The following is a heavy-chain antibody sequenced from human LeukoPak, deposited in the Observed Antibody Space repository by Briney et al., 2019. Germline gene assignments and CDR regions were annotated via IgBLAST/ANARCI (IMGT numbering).Heavy chain of an antibody. CDR2: IIPIFGTA. J-gene: IGHJ4*02. CDR1: GGTFSSYA. Sequence: ASVKVSCKASGGTFSSYAISWVRQAPGQGLEWMGGIIPIFGTANYAQKFQGRVTITADESTSTAYMELSRLRSDDTAVYYCARVRGNSGWYDNYWGQGTLVTVSS. CDR3: ARVRGNSGWYDNY. D-gene: IGHD6-19*01. V-gene: IGHV1-69*13.